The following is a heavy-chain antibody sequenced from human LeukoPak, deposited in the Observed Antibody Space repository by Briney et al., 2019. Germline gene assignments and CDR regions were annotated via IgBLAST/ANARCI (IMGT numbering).Heavy chain of an antibody. J-gene: IGHJ4*02. D-gene: IGHD5-18*01. CDR1: GFTFSSYS. Sequence: TGGSLRLSCAASGFTFSSYSMNWVRQAPGKGLEWVSSISSSSSYIYYADSVKGRFTISRDNAKNSLYLQMNSLRAEDTAVYYCAXDHVQLWLPSYYFDYWGQGTLVTVSS. V-gene: IGHV3-21*01. CDR2: ISSSSSYI. CDR3: AXDHVQLWLPSYYFDY.